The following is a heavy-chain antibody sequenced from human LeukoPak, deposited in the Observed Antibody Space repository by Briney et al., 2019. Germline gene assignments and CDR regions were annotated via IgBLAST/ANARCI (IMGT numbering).Heavy chain of an antibody. D-gene: IGHD5-18*01. Sequence: GSLILSCSASGFPFSSYAMTWVRPAPGKGLEWVSAISGSGDTTYFADSVKGRFTISRDNSKNTLYLQMNSLRAEDTAVYYCAKDRVPYDTAMAWYWGQGTLVTVSS. V-gene: IGHV3-23*01. CDR3: AKDRVPYDTAMAWY. CDR1: GFPFSSYA. CDR2: ISGSGDTT. J-gene: IGHJ4*02.